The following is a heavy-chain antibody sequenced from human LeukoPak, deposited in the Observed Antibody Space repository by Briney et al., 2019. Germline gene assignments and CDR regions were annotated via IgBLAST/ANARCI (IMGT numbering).Heavy chain of an antibody. J-gene: IGHJ3*02. CDR3: ASDYGSGSYYIDAFDI. CDR1: GYTFTSYG. V-gene: IGHV1-18*01. CDR2: ISAYNGNT. Sequence: ATVKVSCKASGYTFTSYGISWVRQAPGQGLEWMGWISAYNGNTNYAQKLQGRVTMTTDTSTSTAYMELRSLGSDDTAVYYCASDYGSGSYYIDAFDIWGQGTMVTVSS. D-gene: IGHD3-10*01.